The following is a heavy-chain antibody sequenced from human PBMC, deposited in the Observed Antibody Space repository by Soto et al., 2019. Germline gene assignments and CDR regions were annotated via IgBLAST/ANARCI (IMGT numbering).Heavy chain of an antibody. D-gene: IGHD4-17*01. V-gene: IGHV4-59*01. J-gene: IGHJ4*02. Sequence: PSETLSLTCTVSGGSISSYYWSWIRQPPGKGLEWIGYIYYSGSTNYNPSLKSRVTISVDTSKNQFSLKLSSVTAADTAVYYCAIDRSAPGYGIDYWGQGTLVTVS. CDR1: GGSISSYY. CDR3: AIDRSAPGYGIDY. CDR2: IYYSGST.